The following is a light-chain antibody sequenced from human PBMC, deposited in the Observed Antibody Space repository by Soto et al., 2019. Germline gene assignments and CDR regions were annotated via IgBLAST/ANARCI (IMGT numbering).Light chain of an antibody. CDR3: QQFDISPFT. Sequence: EIVLTQSPGTLSLSPGERATLSCGASQSVSSTYVAWYQQKPGQAPRLLISGATRRATGIPDRFSVSGSGTDFTLTIRRLEPEDFAVYYCQQFDISPFTFGPGTKVDIK. CDR1: QSVSSTY. CDR2: GAT. J-gene: IGKJ3*01. V-gene: IGKV3-20*01.